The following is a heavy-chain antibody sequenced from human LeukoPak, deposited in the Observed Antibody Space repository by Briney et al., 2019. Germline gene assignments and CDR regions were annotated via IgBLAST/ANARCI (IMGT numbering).Heavy chain of an antibody. J-gene: IGHJ4*02. CDR3: AKDRYGSGNPGSPFDY. CDR2: ISGSGGST. Sequence: GGSLRLSCAASGFTFSSYGMSWVRQAPGKGLEWVSAISGSGGSTYYADSVKGRFTISRDNAKNSLYLQMNSLRAEDTALYYCAKDRYGSGNPGSPFDYWGQGTLVTVSS. CDR1: GFTFSSYG. V-gene: IGHV3-23*01. D-gene: IGHD3-10*01.